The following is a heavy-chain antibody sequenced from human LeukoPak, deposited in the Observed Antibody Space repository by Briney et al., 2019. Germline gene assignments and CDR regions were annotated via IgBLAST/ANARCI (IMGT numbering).Heavy chain of an antibody. CDR2: MNPNSGNT. D-gene: IGHD4-11*01. CDR1: GYTFISYD. Sequence: ASVKVSCKASGYTFISYDINWVRQATGQGLEWMGWMNPNSGNTGYAQKFQGRVTMTRNTSISTAYMELSSLRSGDTAVYYCARVSNYEEFDYWGQGTLVTVSS. J-gene: IGHJ4*02. CDR3: ARVSNYEEFDY. V-gene: IGHV1-8*01.